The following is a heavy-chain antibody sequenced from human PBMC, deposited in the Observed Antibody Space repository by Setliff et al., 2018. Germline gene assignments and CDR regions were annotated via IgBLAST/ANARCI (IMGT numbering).Heavy chain of an antibody. CDR1: GGSVRGYY. CDR2: MYYSGDT. D-gene: IGHD5-18*01. CDR3: ARLPPLHTPMALTFDY. J-gene: IGHJ4*02. Sequence: PSETLSLTCTVSGGSVRGYYWSWIRQPPGKGLEWIGYMYYSGDTNYNPSLKSRVTISVDTSKNQFSLELRSVTAADTAVYYCARLPPLHTPMALTFDYWGQGILGTSPQ. V-gene: IGHV4-59*08.